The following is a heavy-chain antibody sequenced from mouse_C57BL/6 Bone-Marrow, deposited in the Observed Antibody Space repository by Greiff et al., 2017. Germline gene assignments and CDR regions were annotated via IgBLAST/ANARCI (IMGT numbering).Heavy chain of an antibody. V-gene: IGHV1-22*01. CDR1: GYTFTDYN. Sequence: EVKLMASGHELVKPGASVKMSCKASGYTFTDYNMHWVKQSHGKSLEWIGYINPNNGGTSYNQKFKGKATLTVNKSSSTAYMELRSLTSEDSAVYYCASPHYYGSSYWYFDVWGTGTTVTVSS. D-gene: IGHD1-1*01. J-gene: IGHJ1*03. CDR2: INPNNGGT. CDR3: ASPHYYGSSYWYFDV.